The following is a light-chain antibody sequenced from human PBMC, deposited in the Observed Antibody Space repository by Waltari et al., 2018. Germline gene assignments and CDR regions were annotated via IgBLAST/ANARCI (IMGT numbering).Light chain of an antibody. J-gene: IGLJ1*01. CDR2: EIS. CDR3: CSFAGYGIYV. V-gene: IGLV2-23*02. Sequence: QSALTQPASVSGSPGQSITISCTAVNSNVDILHLVPWYQHHPGRNPRLLNYEISQRPSGISNRFSGSKSGNTASLTISGLQPEDEADYFCCSFAGYGIYVFGSGTQVSVL. CDR1: NSNVDILHL.